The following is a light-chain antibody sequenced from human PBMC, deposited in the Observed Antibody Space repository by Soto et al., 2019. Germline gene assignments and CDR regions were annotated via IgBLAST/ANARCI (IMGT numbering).Light chain of an antibody. CDR2: EVS. J-gene: IGLJ1*01. CDR1: SSDVGGYNY. V-gene: IGLV2-14*01. Sequence: QSVLTQPASVSGSPGQSITISCTGTSSDVGGYNYVSWYQLHPGKAPKLIIYEVSHRPSGASNHFSGYKSGNTASLTISGLQAEDEADYYCSSYTSTSTPCVFATGPKDTVL. CDR3: SSYTSTSTPCV.